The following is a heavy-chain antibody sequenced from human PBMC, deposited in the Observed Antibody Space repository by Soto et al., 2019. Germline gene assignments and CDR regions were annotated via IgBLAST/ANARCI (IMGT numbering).Heavy chain of an antibody. Sequence: QVQLVQSGAEVKKPGASVKVSYKASGYTFTSYGISWVRQAPGQGLEWMGWISAYNGNTNYAQKLQGRVTMTTDTATSTAYRELRSLRSDDTAVYYCARESSSSCHDYWGQGTLVTVSS. CDR3: ARESSSSCHDY. V-gene: IGHV1-18*01. D-gene: IGHD6-13*01. CDR2: ISAYNGNT. CDR1: GYTFTSYG. J-gene: IGHJ4*02.